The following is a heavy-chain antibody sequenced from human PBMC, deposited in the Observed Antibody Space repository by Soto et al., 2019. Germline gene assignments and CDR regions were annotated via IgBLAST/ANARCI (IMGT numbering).Heavy chain of an antibody. Sequence: QVQLVESGGGVVQPGRSLRLACAASGFTLSSYGMHWVRQSPGKGLEWVAVISYDGSNKDYADSVKGRFTISRDNSKNTLYLQMNRLRAEDTAVYYCAKDIVVVTAIPWANLFDPWGQGTLVTVSS. V-gene: IGHV3-30*18. CDR2: ISYDGSNK. CDR1: GFTLSSYG. D-gene: IGHD2-21*02. J-gene: IGHJ5*02. CDR3: AKDIVVVTAIPWANLFDP.